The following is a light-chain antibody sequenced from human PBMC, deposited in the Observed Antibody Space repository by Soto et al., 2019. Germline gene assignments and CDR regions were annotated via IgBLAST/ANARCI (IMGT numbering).Light chain of an antibody. CDR3: VLYMGSGIAV. CDR1: SGSVSTSNY. Sequence: QTVVTQEPSFSVSPGGTVTLTCGLTSGSVSTSNYPSWHQQTPGQAPRTLIYSTTTRSSGVPDRFSGSILGNRAALTITGAQADDGSDYYCVLYMGSGIAVFGGGTKLTVL. J-gene: IGLJ2*01. CDR2: STT. V-gene: IGLV8-61*01.